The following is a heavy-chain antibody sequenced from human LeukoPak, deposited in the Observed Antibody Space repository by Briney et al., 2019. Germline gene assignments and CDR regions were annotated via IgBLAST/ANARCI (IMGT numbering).Heavy chain of an antibody. D-gene: IGHD5-12*01. Sequence: SETLSLTCTVSGGSISSSSYYWGWIRQPPGKGLEWSGSIYYSGSTYYNPSLKSRVTISVDTSKNQFCLKLSSVTAADPAVYYCATQGRSIVATLRWFDPWGQGTLVTVSS. V-gene: IGHV4-39*01. CDR2: IYYSGST. J-gene: IGHJ5*02. CDR1: GGSISSSSYY. CDR3: ATQGRSIVATLRWFDP.